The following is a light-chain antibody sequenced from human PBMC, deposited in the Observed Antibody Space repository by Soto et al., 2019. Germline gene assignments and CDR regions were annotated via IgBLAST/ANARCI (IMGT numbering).Light chain of an antibody. CDR1: QSISNN. V-gene: IGKV3-15*01. Sequence: EIVMTQSPATRSVSPGERATLSCRASQSISNNLAWYHQRPGQAPRLLIYGASTRATGIPARFSGSGSGTEFTLTISSLQSEDFAVYYCQQYNNWWTFGQGTRVEIK. CDR2: GAS. CDR3: QQYNNWWT. J-gene: IGKJ1*01.